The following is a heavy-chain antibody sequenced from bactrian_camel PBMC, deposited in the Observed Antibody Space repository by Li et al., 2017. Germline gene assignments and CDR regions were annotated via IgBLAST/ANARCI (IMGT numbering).Heavy chain of an antibody. D-gene: IGHD5*01. V-gene: IGHV3S54*01. CDR3: AAEGGYGLSYCQQADYRY. CDR2: HCLGTGAA. J-gene: IGHJ6*01. Sequence: VQLVESGGGLVHPGGSLRLSCAAFGYIGSSNCMGWFRQALGQEREGVAGHCLGTGAANYAGSVKGRFTISRDTANNTLYLQMNSLKPEDTAMYYCAAEGGYGLSYCQQADYRYWGQGTQVTVS. CDR1: GYIGSSNC.